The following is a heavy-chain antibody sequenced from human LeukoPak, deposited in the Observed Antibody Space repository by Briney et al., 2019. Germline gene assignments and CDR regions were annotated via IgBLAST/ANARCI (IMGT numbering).Heavy chain of an antibody. V-gene: IGHV3-30*02. CDR2: IRYDGSNK. CDR3: AKDFYDSSNHDS. D-gene: IGHD3-22*01. Sequence: GGSLRLSCVASGFTFSYNGMHWVRQAPGKGLEWVAFIRYDGSNKYYADSVKDRFTISRDNSKNTLYLQMNSLRAEDTAVYYCAKDFYDSSNHDSWGQGTLVTVSS. CDR1: GFTFSYNG. J-gene: IGHJ4*02.